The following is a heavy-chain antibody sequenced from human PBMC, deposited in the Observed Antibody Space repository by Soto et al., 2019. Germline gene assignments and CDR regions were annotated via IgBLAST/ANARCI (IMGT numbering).Heavy chain of an antibody. D-gene: IGHD6-6*01. Sequence: QLQLQESGPGLVKPSETLSLTCSVSGDSINSDKYYWGWIRQPPGKGLEWIGSIYYRGNTYYNPSLQTRLTISLDKSKRLLSLKLTSVTAADSAVYFCARLEGLATSSYYFDFWGQGALVTVSS. J-gene: IGHJ4*02. CDR2: IYYRGNT. V-gene: IGHV4-39*01. CDR3: ARLEGLATSSYYFDF. CDR1: GDSINSDKYY.